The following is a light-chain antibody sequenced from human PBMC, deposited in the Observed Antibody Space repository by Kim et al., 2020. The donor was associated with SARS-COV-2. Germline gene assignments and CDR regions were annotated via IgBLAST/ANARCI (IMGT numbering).Light chain of an antibody. J-gene: IGLJ1*01. Sequence: GQSITISCTGTSSDVGSYNYVSWYQQHPGKAPKLMIYDVSKRPSGVSNRFSDSKSGNTASLTISGLQAEDEADYYCSSYTSSSTYVFGTGTKVTVL. CDR3: SSYTSSSTYV. CDR2: DVS. CDR1: SSDVGSYNY. V-gene: IGLV2-14*04.